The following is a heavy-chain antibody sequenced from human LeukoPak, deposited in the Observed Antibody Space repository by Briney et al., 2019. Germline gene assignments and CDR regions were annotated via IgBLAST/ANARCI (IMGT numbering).Heavy chain of an antibody. CDR3: ARDVYGSGKNWFDP. D-gene: IGHD3-10*01. Sequence: GGSLRLSCAASGFTFSSYSMHWVRQAPGKGLEWVSYISSSSSTIYYADSVKGRFTISRDNAKNSLYLQMNSLRAEDTAVYYCARDVYGSGKNWFDPWGQGTLVTVSS. V-gene: IGHV3-48*01. J-gene: IGHJ5*02. CDR2: ISSSSSTI. CDR1: GFTFSSYS.